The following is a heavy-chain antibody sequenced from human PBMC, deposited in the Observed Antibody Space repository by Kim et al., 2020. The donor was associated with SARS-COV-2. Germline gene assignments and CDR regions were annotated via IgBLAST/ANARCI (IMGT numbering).Heavy chain of an antibody. J-gene: IGHJ3*02. V-gene: IGHV1-24*01. CDR2: FDPEDGET. CDR1: GYTLTELS. CDR3: ATDRPSGWELLLGAFDI. D-gene: IGHD1-26*01. Sequence: ASVKVSCKVSGYTLTELSMHWVRQAPGKGLEWMGGFDPEDGETIYAQKFQGRVTMTEDTSTDTAYMELSSLRSEDTAVYYCATDRPSGWELLLGAFDIWGQGTMVTVSS.